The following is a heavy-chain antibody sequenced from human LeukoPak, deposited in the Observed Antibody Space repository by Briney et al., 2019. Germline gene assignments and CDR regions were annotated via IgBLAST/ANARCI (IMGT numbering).Heavy chain of an antibody. D-gene: IGHD3-16*02. CDR3: ASNDYVWGSYRSLDY. Sequence: AASVKVSCKASGYTFTGYYMHWVRQAPGQGLEWMGWINPNSGGTNYAQKFQGRVTMTRDTSISTAYMELSRLRSDDTAMYYCASNDYVWGSYRSLDYWGQGTLVTVSS. CDR2: INPNSGGT. V-gene: IGHV1-2*02. J-gene: IGHJ4*02. CDR1: GYTFTGYY.